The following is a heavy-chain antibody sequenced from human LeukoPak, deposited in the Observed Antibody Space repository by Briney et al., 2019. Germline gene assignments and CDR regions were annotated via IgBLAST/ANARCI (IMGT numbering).Heavy chain of an antibody. CDR2: ISYDGSNK. CDR1: GFTFSSYG. V-gene: IGHV3-30*03. J-gene: IGHJ3*02. Sequence: PGGSLRLSCATSGFTFSSYGMHWVRQAPGKGLEWVAVISYDGSNKYYADSVKGRFTISRDNSKNTLYLQMNSLRAEDTAVYYCARSLRLGYCSSTSCYTAFDIWGQGTMVTVSS. D-gene: IGHD2-2*02. CDR3: ARSLRLGYCSSTSCYTAFDI.